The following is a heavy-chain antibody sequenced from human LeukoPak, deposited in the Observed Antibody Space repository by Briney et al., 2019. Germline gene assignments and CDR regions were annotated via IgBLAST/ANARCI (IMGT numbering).Heavy chain of an antibody. Sequence: PSETLSLTCTVSGGSISSGSYYWSWIRQPAGKGLEWIGRIYIGGSTNYNPSLKSRFTISVDTSKNKFSLKLSSVTAADTAVYYCARGPFGIQLWPNDAFDIWGQGTMVTVSS. CDR2: IYIGGST. D-gene: IGHD5-18*01. V-gene: IGHV4-61*02. CDR3: ARGPFGIQLWPNDAFDI. CDR1: GGSISSGSYY. J-gene: IGHJ3*02.